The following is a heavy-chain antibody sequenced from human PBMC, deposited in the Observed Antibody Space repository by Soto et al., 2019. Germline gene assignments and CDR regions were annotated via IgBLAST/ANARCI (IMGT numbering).Heavy chain of an antibody. CDR3: AKALGELSPESFDY. Sequence: QVQLVEAGGGVVQPGRSLRLSCAASGFTFSSYAMHWDRQAPGKGLEWVAIMSYDGNNQYYADSVKGRFTISRDNFKNTLYLQMNSLRAEDTAVYYCAKALGELSPESFDYWGQGILVTVSS. CDR1: GFTFSSYA. CDR2: MSYDGNNQ. J-gene: IGHJ4*02. V-gene: IGHV3-30*18. D-gene: IGHD3-16*02.